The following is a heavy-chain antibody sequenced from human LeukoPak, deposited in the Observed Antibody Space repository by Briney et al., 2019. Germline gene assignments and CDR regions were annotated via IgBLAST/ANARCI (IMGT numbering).Heavy chain of an antibody. Sequence: ASVKVSCKASGYTFTSYYMHWVRQAPGQGLEWMGWISAYNGNTNYAQKLQGRVTMTTDTSTSTAYMELRSLRSDDTAVYYCARAQDPRFGEPQLDYWGQGTLVTVSS. D-gene: IGHD3-10*01. CDR1: GYTFTSYY. CDR3: ARAQDPRFGEPQLDY. CDR2: ISAYNGNT. V-gene: IGHV1-18*04. J-gene: IGHJ4*02.